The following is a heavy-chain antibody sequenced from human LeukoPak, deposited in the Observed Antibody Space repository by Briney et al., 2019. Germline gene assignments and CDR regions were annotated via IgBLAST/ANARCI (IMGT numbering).Heavy chain of an antibody. J-gene: IGHJ4*02. CDR2: IRYEESKT. D-gene: IGHD2-21*02. CDR3: AKVNCGGDCSLFDY. Sequence: PGGSLRLSCAASGFTFSSYGMHWVRQAPGKGLEGVAFIRYEESKTYYADYVKGRFTISRDKSTNTLYLQMNGLSTEDTAVYFCAKVNCGGDCSLFDYWGQGTLVTVSS. CDR1: GFTFSSYG. V-gene: IGHV3-30*02.